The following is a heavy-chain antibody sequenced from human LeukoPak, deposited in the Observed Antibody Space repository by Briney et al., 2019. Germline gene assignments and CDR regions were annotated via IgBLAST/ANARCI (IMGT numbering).Heavy chain of an antibody. V-gene: IGHV3-21*01. CDR2: ISSSSSYI. D-gene: IGHD3-9*01. Sequence: GGSLRLSCAASGFTFSSYSMNWVRQAPGEGLEWVSSISSSSSYIYYADSVKGRFTISRDNAKNSLYLQMNSLRAEDTAVYYCARDHRDYDILTGYYQYYFDYWGQGTLVTVSS. J-gene: IGHJ4*02. CDR1: GFTFSSYS. CDR3: ARDHRDYDILTGYYQYYFDY.